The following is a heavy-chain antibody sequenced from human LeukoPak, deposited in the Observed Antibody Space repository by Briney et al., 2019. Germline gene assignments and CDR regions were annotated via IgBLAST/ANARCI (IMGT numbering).Heavy chain of an antibody. J-gene: IGHJ3*02. CDR3: AKDISYYYDSTGARAFDI. CDR2: ISWNSGSI. D-gene: IGHD3-22*01. CDR1: GFTFDDYA. V-gene: IGHV3-9*01. Sequence: PGRSLRLSCAASGFTFDDYAMHWVRQAPGKGLEWVSGISWNSGSIGYADSVKGRFTISRDNAKNSLYLQMNSLRAEDTALYYCAKDISYYYDSTGARAFDIWGQGTMVTVSS.